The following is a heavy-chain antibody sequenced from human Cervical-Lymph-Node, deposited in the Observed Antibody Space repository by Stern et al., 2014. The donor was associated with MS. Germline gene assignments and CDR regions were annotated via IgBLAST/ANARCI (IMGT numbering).Heavy chain of an antibody. Sequence: VHLVESGGGVVQPGRSLGLTCTVSGFTFSSYGMHWVRQAPGKGLEWGSVLSYYGSDTYYAESVKGRFTISRDNSKNTLYLEMRSLRPEDTAVYYCLKRGITEVRGVRLGDYWGPGTLVIVSS. J-gene: IGHJ4*02. CDR2: LSYYGSDT. CDR1: GFTFSSYG. V-gene: IGHV3-30*18. CDR3: LKRGITEVRGVRLGDY. D-gene: IGHD3-10*01.